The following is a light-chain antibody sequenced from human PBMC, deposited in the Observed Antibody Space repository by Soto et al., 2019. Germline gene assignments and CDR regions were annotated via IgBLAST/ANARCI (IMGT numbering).Light chain of an antibody. CDR2: SAS. V-gene: IGKV3-15*01. Sequence: EIVMTQSPATLSVSPGERATLSCRASQSVSSNLAWYQQKPGQAPRLLIYSASTRATGIPARFSGSGSGTEFNLTIGSLQSEDFAVYYCQQYNNWPAVTFGQGTRLEIK. CDR1: QSVSSN. CDR3: QQYNNWPAVT. J-gene: IGKJ5*01.